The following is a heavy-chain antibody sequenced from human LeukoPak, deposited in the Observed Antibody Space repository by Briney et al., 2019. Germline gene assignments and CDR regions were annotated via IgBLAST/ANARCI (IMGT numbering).Heavy chain of an antibody. V-gene: IGHV4-39*01. CDR3: SRKYYGSGRYYKDLHFGY. CDR1: GGSISSSSYY. Sequence: PSETLSLTCTVSGGSISSSSYYWGWIRQPPGKGLEWIGSIYYSGSTYYNPSLKSRVTISVDTSKNQFSLKLSSVTAADTAVYYWSRKYYGSGRYYKDLHFGYLGQGTLVNVS. D-gene: IGHD3-10*01. CDR2: IYYSGST. J-gene: IGHJ4*02.